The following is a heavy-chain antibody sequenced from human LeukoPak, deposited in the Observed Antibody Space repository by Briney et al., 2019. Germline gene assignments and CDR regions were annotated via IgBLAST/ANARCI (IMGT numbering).Heavy chain of an antibody. D-gene: IGHD3-22*01. CDR1: GFTFSNYA. V-gene: IGHV3-23*01. J-gene: IGHJ4*02. CDR3: AKVGYYSDSSGYYLDY. Sequence: PGGSLRLSCAASGFTFSNYAMNWVRQAPGKGLEWVSAISGSGGSTFYADSVQGRFTISRDNSKNTLYLQMSSLRAEDTAVYFCAKVGYYSDSSGYYLDYWGQGALVTVSS. CDR2: ISGSGGST.